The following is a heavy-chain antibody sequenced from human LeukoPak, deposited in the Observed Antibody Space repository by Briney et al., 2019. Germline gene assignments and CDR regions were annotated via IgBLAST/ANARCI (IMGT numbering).Heavy chain of an antibody. Sequence: PGGSLRLSCAASGFTFSDYYMSWIRQAPGKGLEWVSYISSSGSTIYYADSVKGRFTISRDNSKNTLYLQMNSLRAEDTAVYYCAKDQTSLTYYDYVWGSYRPYYYFDYWGQGTLVTVSS. D-gene: IGHD3-16*02. J-gene: IGHJ4*02. CDR2: ISSSGSTI. CDR1: GFTFSDYY. CDR3: AKDQTSLTYYDYVWGSYRPYYYFDY. V-gene: IGHV3-11*01.